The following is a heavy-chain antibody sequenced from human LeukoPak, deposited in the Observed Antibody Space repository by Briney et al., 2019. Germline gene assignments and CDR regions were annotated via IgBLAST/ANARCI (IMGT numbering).Heavy chain of an antibody. Sequence: SETLSLTCAVYGGSFSGCYWRWIRQPPGKGLEWIGEINHSGSTNYNPSLKSRVTISVDTSKNQFSLKLSSVTAADTAVYYCARLGRAGTTPPPRNHNYYDYYYMDVWGKGTTVTVSS. CDR1: GGSFSGCY. V-gene: IGHV4-34*01. CDR3: ARLGRAGTTPPPRNHNYYDYYYMDV. J-gene: IGHJ6*03. CDR2: INHSGST. D-gene: IGHD1-7*01.